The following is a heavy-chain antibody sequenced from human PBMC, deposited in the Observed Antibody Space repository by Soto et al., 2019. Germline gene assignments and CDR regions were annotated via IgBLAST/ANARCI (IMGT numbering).Heavy chain of an antibody. CDR1: GGSISSYY. Sequence: SETRSRTWSVSGGSISSYYWSWIRQPAGKGLEWIGRIYTSGSTNYNPSLKSRVTMSVDRSKNQFSLKVSSVTAADTAVYYCARVDTVAGNFDFWGQGTLVTVSS. CDR3: ARVDTVAGNFDF. V-gene: IGHV4-4*07. CDR2: IYTSGST. D-gene: IGHD6-19*01. J-gene: IGHJ4*02.